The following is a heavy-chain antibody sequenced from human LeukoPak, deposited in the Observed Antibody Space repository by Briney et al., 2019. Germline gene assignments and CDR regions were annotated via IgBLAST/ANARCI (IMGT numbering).Heavy chain of an antibody. V-gene: IGHV3-23*01. J-gene: IGHJ4*02. CDR1: GFTFSSYA. CDR3: AKDPYGSGSYAFDY. D-gene: IGHD3-10*01. CDR2: ISGSGGST. Sequence: PGGSLRLSCAASGFTFSSYAMSWVRQAPGKGLEWGSAISGSGGSTYYADSVKGRFTNSRDNSKNTLYLQMNSLRAEDTAVYYCAKDPYGSGSYAFDYWGQGTLVTVSS.